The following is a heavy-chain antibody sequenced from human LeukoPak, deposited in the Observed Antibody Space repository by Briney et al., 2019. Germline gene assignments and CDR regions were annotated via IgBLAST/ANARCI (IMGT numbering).Heavy chain of an antibody. Sequence: PGRSLRLSCAASGFTFSDYYMSWIRQAPGKGLEWVSYISSSGSTIYYADTVKGRFTISRDNAKNSLYLQMNSLRAEDTAVYYCAREGGSGSITPRFDPWGQGTLVTVSS. V-gene: IGHV3-11*01. CDR2: ISSSGSTI. J-gene: IGHJ5*02. CDR3: AREGGSGSITPRFDP. CDR1: GFTFSDYY. D-gene: IGHD3-10*01.